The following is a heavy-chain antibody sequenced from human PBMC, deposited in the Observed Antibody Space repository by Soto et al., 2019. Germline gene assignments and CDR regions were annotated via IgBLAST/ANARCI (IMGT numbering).Heavy chain of an antibody. Sequence: QVQLVESGGGVVQPGRSLRLSCAASGFTFSSYGMHWVRQAPGKGLEWVAVIWYDGSNKYYADSVKGRFTISRDNSKNTLYLQMNSLRAEDTDVYYCARWGYYYDSSGYYPGAFDIWGQGTMVTVSS. D-gene: IGHD3-22*01. CDR1: GFTFSSYG. J-gene: IGHJ3*02. CDR3: ARWGYYYDSSGYYPGAFDI. V-gene: IGHV3-33*01. CDR2: IWYDGSNK.